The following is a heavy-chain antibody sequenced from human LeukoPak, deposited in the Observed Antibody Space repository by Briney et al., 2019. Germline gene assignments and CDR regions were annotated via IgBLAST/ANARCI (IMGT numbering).Heavy chain of an antibody. CDR1: GGTFSSYA. V-gene: IGHV1-69*05. CDR3: AREGTPTVTNNWFDP. Sequence: ASVKVSCKASGGTFSSYAISWVRQAPGQGLEWMGGIIPIFGTANYAQKFQGRVTITTDESTSTAYMELSSLRSEDTAVYYCAREGTPTVTNNWFDPWGQGTLVTVSS. D-gene: IGHD4-17*01. J-gene: IGHJ5*02. CDR2: IIPIFGTA.